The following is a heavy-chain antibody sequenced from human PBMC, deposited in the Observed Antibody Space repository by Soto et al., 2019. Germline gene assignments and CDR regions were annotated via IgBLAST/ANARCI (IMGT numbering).Heavy chain of an antibody. CDR3: ARHPDRIAQIGWFDP. CDR2: ISSSSSTI. D-gene: IGHD6-13*01. CDR1: GFTFSSYS. V-gene: IGHV3-48*01. Sequence: EVQLVESGGGMVQPGGSLRLSSAASGFTFSSYSMNWVRQAPGKGLEWVSYISSSSSTIYYADSVKGRFTISRDNAKNSLYVQMNSLRSEDTAVYYCARHPDRIAQIGWFDPWGQGTLVTVSS. J-gene: IGHJ5*02.